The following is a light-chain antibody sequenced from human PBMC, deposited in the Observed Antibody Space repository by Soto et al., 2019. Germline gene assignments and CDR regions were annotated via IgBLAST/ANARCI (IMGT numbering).Light chain of an antibody. V-gene: IGKV3-20*01. CDR2: GAA. CDR3: QQYSDSVLT. CDR1: QTLTSNY. Sequence: EIGLTQSPATLSLSPGERATLSCRAIQTLTSNYLAWYHQKPGQAPRPLIHGAASRATGIPDRFSGSGSGTDFTLTISRLEPEDFAVYYCQQYSDSVLTFGGGTKVEIK. J-gene: IGKJ4*01.